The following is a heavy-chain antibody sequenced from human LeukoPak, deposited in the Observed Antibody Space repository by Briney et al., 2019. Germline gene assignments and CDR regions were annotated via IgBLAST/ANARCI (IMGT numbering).Heavy chain of an antibody. Sequence: GGSLRLSCVASGFTFNYYTVHWVRQAPGKGLEWVALISYDGSNTYYAASVKGRFTISRDNSKNTLYLQMNSLRAEDTAVYYCTRQLGGSGSHWGQGTLVTVSS. CDR3: TRQLGGSGSH. J-gene: IGHJ4*02. CDR2: ISYDGSNT. V-gene: IGHV3-30-3*01. D-gene: IGHD3-10*01. CDR1: GFTFNYYT.